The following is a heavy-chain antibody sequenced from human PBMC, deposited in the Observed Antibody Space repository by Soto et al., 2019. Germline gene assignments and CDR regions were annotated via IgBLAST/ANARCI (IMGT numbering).Heavy chain of an antibody. D-gene: IGHD1-26*01. CDR2: IYHSGST. CDR1: GGSINNHY. Sequence: SETLSLTCTVSGGSINNHYWSWIRQPPGKGLEWIGYIYHSGSTYYNPSLKSRVTISVDRSKNQFSLKLSSVTAADTAVYYCARATKATTIDYWGQGTLVTVSS. V-gene: IGHV4-59*11. CDR3: ARATKATTIDY. J-gene: IGHJ4*02.